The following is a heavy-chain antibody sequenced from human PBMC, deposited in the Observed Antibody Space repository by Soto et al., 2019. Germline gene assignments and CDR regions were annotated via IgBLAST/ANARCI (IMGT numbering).Heavy chain of an antibody. CDR1: GFTFSFYW. CDR2: IKEDGSEK. V-gene: IGHV3-7*01. Sequence: EVQLVESGGGLVQPGGSLRLSCAASGFTFSFYWMSWVRQAPGKGLEWVANIKEDGSEKYYVDSVKGRFTISRDNAKNSLYLQMNSLRAEDTAVYYCARGLMVRGVTFYYYVYMDVWGKGTTVTVSS. CDR3: ARGLMVRGVTFYYYVYMDV. D-gene: IGHD3-10*01. J-gene: IGHJ6*03.